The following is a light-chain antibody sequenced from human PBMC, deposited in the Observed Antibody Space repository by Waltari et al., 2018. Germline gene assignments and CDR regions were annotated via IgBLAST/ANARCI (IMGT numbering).Light chain of an antibody. CDR3: NSFTSTTTWV. V-gene: IGLV2-14*03. J-gene: IGLJ3*02. CDR2: DVD. Sequence: QSALTQPASVSGSPGQSITISCTGTSSDVGGHNHGPWYQQPPGQVPKLLIYDVDKWPSGVSHRFSASKSGNTASLTISGLQAEDEADYYCNSFTSTTTWVFGGGTRVTVL. CDR1: SSDVGGHNH.